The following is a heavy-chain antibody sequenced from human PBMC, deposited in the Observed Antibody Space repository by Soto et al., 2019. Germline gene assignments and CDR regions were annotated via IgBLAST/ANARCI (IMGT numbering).Heavy chain of an antibody. V-gene: IGHV3-23*01. Sequence: GGSLRLSCAASGLTFSSYAMSWVRQAPGKGLEWVSAISGSGGSTYYADSVKGRFTISRDNSKNTLYLQMNSLRAEDTAVYYCANGGGYCSSTSCYPTDYWGQGTLVTVSS. CDR3: ANGGGYCSSTSCYPTDY. J-gene: IGHJ4*02. D-gene: IGHD2-2*01. CDR1: GLTFSSYA. CDR2: ISGSGGST.